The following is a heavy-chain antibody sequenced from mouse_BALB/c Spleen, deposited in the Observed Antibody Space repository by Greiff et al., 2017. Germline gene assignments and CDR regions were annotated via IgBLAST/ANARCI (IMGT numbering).Heavy chain of an antibody. V-gene: IGHV5-17*02. CDR2: ISSGSSTI. CDR3: ARRDSFAY. CDR1: GFTFSSFG. J-gene: IGHJ3*01. Sequence: EVQGVESGGGLVQPGGSRKLSCAASGFTFSSFGMHWVRQAPEKGLEWVAYISSGSSTIYYADTVKGRFTISRDNPKNTLFLQMTSLRSEDTAMYYCARRDSFAYWGQGTLVTVSA.